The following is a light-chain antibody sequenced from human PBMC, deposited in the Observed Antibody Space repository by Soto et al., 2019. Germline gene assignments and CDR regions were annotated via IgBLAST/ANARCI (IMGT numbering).Light chain of an antibody. CDR2: GAT. Sequence: EIVMTQSPATLSVSPGERATLSCRASQCVSSNLAWYQQKPGQAPRLLIYGATTRATGIPARFSGSGSGTEFTLTISSLQSEAFAVYYCQQYNNWPPVTCGGGTKVEIK. CDR3: QQYNNWPPVT. V-gene: IGKV3D-15*01. CDR1: QCVSSN. J-gene: IGKJ4*01.